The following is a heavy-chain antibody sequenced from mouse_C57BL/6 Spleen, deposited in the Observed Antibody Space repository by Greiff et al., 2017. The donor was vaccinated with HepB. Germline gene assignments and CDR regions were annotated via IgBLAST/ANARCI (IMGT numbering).Heavy chain of an antibody. CDR2: IYPGSGST. V-gene: IGHV1-55*01. Sequence: QVQLQQPGAELVKPGASVKMSCKASGYTFTSYWITWVKQRPGQGLEWIGDIYPGSGSTNYNEKFKSKATLTVDTASSTAYMQLSSLTSEDSAVYYGARRGSSYHYFDYWGQGTTLTVSS. J-gene: IGHJ2*01. CDR1: GYTFTSYW. D-gene: IGHD1-1*01. CDR3: ARRGSSYHYFDY.